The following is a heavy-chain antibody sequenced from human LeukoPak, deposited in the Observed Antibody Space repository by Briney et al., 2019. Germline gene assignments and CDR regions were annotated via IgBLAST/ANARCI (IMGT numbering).Heavy chain of an antibody. D-gene: IGHD6-6*01. CDR2: MNPNSGNT. Sequence: GASVKVSCKASGYTFTSYDINWVRQATGQGLEWMGWMNPNSGNTGYAQKFQGRVTITRNTSISTAYMELSSLRSEDTAVYYCARVPFSSSRMNWFDPWGQGTLVTVPS. V-gene: IGHV1-8*03. CDR1: GYTFTSYD. J-gene: IGHJ5*02. CDR3: ARVPFSSSRMNWFDP.